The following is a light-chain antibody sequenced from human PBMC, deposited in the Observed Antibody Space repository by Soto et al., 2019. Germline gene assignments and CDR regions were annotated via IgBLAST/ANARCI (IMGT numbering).Light chain of an antibody. CDR3: QQYKSYFRT. V-gene: IGKV1-5*03. CDR1: QTISSW. J-gene: IGKJ1*01. CDR2: KAS. Sequence: DIQMTQSPSTLSGSVGDRVTITCRASQTISSWLAWYQQKPGKAPKLLIYKASTLKSGVPSRFSGSGSGTDFTLTISSLLPDDFATYFCQQYKSYFRTFGQGTKVDIK.